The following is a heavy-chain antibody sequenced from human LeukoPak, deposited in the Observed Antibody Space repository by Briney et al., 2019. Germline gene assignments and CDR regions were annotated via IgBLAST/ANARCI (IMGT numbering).Heavy chain of an antibody. CDR3: AKDRDYSNYARYDY. Sequence: GGSLRLSCAASGFTFSDYYMSWIRQAPGKGLEWVSYISSSGSTIYYADSVKGRFTISRDNSKNTLYLQMNSLRAEDTAVYYCAKDRDYSNYARYDYWGQGTLVTVSS. D-gene: IGHD4-11*01. CDR1: GFTFSDYY. J-gene: IGHJ4*02. CDR2: ISSSGSTI. V-gene: IGHV3-11*01.